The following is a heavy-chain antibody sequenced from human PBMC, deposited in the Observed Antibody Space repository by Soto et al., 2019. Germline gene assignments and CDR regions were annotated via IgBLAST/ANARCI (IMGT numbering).Heavy chain of an antibody. J-gene: IGHJ4*02. CDR2: ISSSGDST. CDR1: GFSFSSYA. D-gene: IGHD3-10*01. CDR3: AKDLEGGYGSGTFDY. Sequence: GGSLRLSCAASGFSFSSYAMNWVRQAPGKGLEWVSGISSSGDSTYYADSVKGRFTISRDNSKNTLYLQMNSLRAEDTAVYYCAKDLEGGYGSGTFDYWGQGTLVTVSS. V-gene: IGHV3-23*01.